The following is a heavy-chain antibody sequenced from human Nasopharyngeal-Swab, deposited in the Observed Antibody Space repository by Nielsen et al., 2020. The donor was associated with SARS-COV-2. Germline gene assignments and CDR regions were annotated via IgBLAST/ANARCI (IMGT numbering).Heavy chain of an antibody. CDR3: ARGVTMVRGVIRKAGDYFDY. J-gene: IGHJ4*02. CDR1: GGSFSGYY. Sequence: GSLRLSCAVYGGSFSGYYWSWIRQPPGKGLEWIGAINHSGSTNYNPSLKSRVTISVDSSKNQFSLKLSSVTAADTAVYYCARGVTMVRGVIRKAGDYFDYWGQGTLVTVSS. D-gene: IGHD3-10*01. V-gene: IGHV4-34*01. CDR2: INHSGST.